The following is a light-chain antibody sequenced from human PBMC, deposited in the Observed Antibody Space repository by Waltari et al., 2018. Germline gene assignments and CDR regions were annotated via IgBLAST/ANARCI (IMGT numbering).Light chain of an antibody. Sequence: EIVMTQSPATLSVSPGERATISCRASQSVSSNLAWYQQKPGQAPRLLIYGASTRATGIPARFSGSGSGTDFTLTISNLQSEDFALYYCQQYNKWPPWAFGQGTKVEIK. CDR3: QQYNKWPPWA. V-gene: IGKV3-15*01. CDR2: GAS. J-gene: IGKJ1*01. CDR1: QSVSSN.